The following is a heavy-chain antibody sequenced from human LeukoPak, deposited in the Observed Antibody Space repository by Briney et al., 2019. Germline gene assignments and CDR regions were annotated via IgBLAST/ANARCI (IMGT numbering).Heavy chain of an antibody. CDR2: IRYDGSNK. J-gene: IGHJ4*02. CDR3: AKATTLDRGPFDY. D-gene: IGHD1-1*01. V-gene: IGHV3-30*02. CDR1: GFTFSSYS. Sequence: GGSLRLSCAASGFTFSSYSMNWVRQAPGKGLEWVAFIRYDGSNKYYADSVKGRFTISRDNSKNTLYLQMNSLRAEDTAVYYCAKATTLDRGPFDYWGQGTLVTVSS.